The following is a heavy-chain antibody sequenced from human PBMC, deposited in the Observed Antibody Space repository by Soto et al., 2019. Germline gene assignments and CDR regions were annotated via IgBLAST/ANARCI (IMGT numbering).Heavy chain of an antibody. CDR1: EFTFSSFA. V-gene: IGHV3-23*01. Sequence: PGGSLRLSCAASEFTFSSFAMSWVRQAPGKGLDWVSAISGSGGSTYSADSVKGRFTISRDNSKNTLYLQMSSLRAEDTAVYYCAGGSSDGESSSFDFWGQGSLVTVSS. CDR2: ISGSGGST. D-gene: IGHD2-21*01. J-gene: IGHJ4*02. CDR3: AGGSSDGESSSFDF.